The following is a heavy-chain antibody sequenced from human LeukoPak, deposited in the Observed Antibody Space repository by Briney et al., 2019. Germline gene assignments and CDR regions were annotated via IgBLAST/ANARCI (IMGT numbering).Heavy chain of an antibody. CDR2: IFGNGFT. Sequence: ASETLSLTCTVSGGSIRNYCWSWIRQPAGKGLEYIGRIFGNGFTNYNPSFKSRLTMSIDTSKNQFSLNLSCVTAADTAVYNCVREAYSGSSLDYWGQGTLVTVSS. V-gene: IGHV4-4*07. CDR3: VREAYSGSSLDY. J-gene: IGHJ4*02. CDR1: GGSIRNYC. D-gene: IGHD1-26*01.